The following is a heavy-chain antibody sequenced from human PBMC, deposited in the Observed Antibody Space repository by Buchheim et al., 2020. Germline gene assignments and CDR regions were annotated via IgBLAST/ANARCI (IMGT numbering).Heavy chain of an antibody. J-gene: IGHJ4*02. CDR2: ISGNGGNT. D-gene: IGHD5/OR15-5a*01. V-gene: IGHV3-23*01. Sequence: EVQLLESGGGLVQPGGSLRLSCAASGFTFSSYAMNWVRQAPGKGLEWVSTISGNGGNTYYADSVKGRFTISRDNSKKTLYLQMNSLRAEDTAVYYCAKGRGGTALFYDFDYWGQGTL. CDR3: AKGRGGTALFYDFDY. CDR1: GFTFSSYA.